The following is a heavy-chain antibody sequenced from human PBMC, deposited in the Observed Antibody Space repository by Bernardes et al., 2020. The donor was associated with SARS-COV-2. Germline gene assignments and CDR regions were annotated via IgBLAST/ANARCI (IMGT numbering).Heavy chain of an antibody. D-gene: IGHD3-9*01. J-gene: IGHJ4*02. CDR1: GFGFDNYA. Sequence: GSLSLSCAASGFGFDNYAMTWVRQAPGKGLEWVSVISGSGAHAYYSASVEARFTVSRDNSMKKMFLQMTSLRPEDTAVYYCAKRSKFDILTGFSPLWDWGQGTLVTVSS. V-gene: IGHV3-23*01. CDR2: ISGSGAHA. CDR3: AKRSKFDILTGFSPLWD.